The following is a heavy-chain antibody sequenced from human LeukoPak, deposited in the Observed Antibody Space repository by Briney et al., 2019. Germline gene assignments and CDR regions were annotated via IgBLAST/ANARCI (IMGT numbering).Heavy chain of an antibody. CDR2: ISVSDDST. J-gene: IGHJ3*01. CDR1: GFTFSNYA. CDR3: AKDIQLST. D-gene: IGHD5-24*01. Sequence: GGSLRLSCAASGFTFSNYAMSWVRQAPGKGLEWVSSISVSDDSTYYADSVKGRFTISRDNSKNTLSLQMNSLRVEDTAMYFCAKDIQLSTWGLGTMVTVSS. V-gene: IGHV3-23*01.